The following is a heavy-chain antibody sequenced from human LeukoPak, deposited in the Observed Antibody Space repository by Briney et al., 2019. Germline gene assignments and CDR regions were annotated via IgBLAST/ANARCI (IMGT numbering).Heavy chain of an antibody. CDR2: INSDGSST. J-gene: IGHJ4*02. CDR3: ARALPDTVTTDY. CDR1: GFTFSSYW. V-gene: IGHV3-74*01. Sequence: PGGSLRLSCAASGFTFSSYWMHWVRQAPGKGLVWVSRINSDGSSTSYAASVKGRFTISRDNAKNTLYLQMNSLRAEDTAVYYCARALPDTVTTDYWGQGTLVTVSS. D-gene: IGHD4-17*01.